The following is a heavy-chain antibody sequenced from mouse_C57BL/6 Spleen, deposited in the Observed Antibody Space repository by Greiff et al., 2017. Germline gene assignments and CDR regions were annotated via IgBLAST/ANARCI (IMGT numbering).Heavy chain of an antibody. Sequence: VQVVESGPGLVQPSQSLSITCTVSGFSLTSSGVHWVRQSPGKGLEWLGVIRRGGRTDYNAAFMSRLSLTKDKAMRHVFFKMNSLQADYTAIYYCANNYYGTRYYAMDYWGQGTSVTVSS. D-gene: IGHD1-1*01. CDR2: IRRGGRT. V-gene: IGHV2-5*01. J-gene: IGHJ4*01. CDR1: GFSLTSSG. CDR3: ANNYYGTRYYAMDY.